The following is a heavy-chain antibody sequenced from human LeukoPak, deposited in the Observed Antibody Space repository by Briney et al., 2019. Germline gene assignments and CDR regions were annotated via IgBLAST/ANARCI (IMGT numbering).Heavy chain of an antibody. Sequence: GESLKISCKGSGYSFTSYWIAWVRQMPGKGLEWMGIIYPGDSDTRYSPSFQGQVTISADKSVTTAYLQWSSLKASDTAMYYCARGLGSGSYMGHFDYWGQGTLVTVSS. D-gene: IGHD3-10*02. V-gene: IGHV5-51*01. CDR1: GYSFTSYW. J-gene: IGHJ4*02. CDR2: IYPGDSDT. CDR3: ARGLGSGSYMGHFDY.